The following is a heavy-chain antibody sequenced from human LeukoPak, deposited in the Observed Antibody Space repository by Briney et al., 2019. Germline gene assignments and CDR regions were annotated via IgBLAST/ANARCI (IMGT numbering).Heavy chain of an antibody. J-gene: IGHJ6*02. CDR3: ASEYSSSSFYYGLDV. V-gene: IGHV3-21*01. D-gene: IGHD6-6*01. CDR2: ISSSSSYI. CDR1: GFTFSSYS. Sequence: GGSLRLSCAASGFTFSSYSMNWVRQAPEKGLEWVTSISSSSSYIDYADSVKGRFTISRDNATNSLYLQMSSLRAEDTAVYYCASEYSSSSFYYGLDVWGQGTPVTVSS.